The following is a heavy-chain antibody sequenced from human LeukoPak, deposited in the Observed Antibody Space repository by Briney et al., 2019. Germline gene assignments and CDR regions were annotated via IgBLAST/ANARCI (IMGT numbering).Heavy chain of an antibody. CDR3: AKDLDGWSSSWYEDFDY. Sequence: GGSLRLSCAASGFTFSSYAMSWVRQAPGKRLEWVSAISGSGGSTYYADSVKGRFTISRDNSKNTLYLQMNSLSAEDTAVYYCAKDLDGWSSSWYEDFDYWGQGTLVTVSS. D-gene: IGHD6-13*01. CDR1: GFTFSSYA. CDR2: ISGSGGST. V-gene: IGHV3-23*01. J-gene: IGHJ4*02.